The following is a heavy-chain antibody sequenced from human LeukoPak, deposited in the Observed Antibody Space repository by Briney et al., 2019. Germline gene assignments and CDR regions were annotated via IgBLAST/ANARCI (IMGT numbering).Heavy chain of an antibody. CDR1: GASISSSY. V-gene: IGHV4-59*01. J-gene: IGHJ4*02. Sequence: SETLSLTCTVSGASISSSYWTWVRQPPGKGLEWIGYIYYSGTTNYNPSLKSRVTISVDTSKNQFSLKLSSVTAADTAVYYCARVLGYCSAGSCYPSFDYWGQGTLVTVSS. D-gene: IGHD2-15*01. CDR3: ARVLGYCSAGSCYPSFDY. CDR2: IYYSGTT.